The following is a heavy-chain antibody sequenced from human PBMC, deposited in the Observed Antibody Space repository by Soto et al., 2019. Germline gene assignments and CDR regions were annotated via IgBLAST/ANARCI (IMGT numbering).Heavy chain of an antibody. V-gene: IGHV3-23*01. CDR3: AKCNVGSSSCGFDY. J-gene: IGHJ4*02. CDR1: GFTFTTYA. Sequence: EVQLLESGGGLVQPGGSLRLSCAASGFTFTTYAMGWVRQAPGKGLGWVSSMSTSGSSTYYADSVKGRFTLSRDSAKNTLSLQMNSLRAEDTAVYYCAKCNVGSSSCGFDYWGPGTLVTVSS. D-gene: IGHD6-6*01. CDR2: MSTSGSST.